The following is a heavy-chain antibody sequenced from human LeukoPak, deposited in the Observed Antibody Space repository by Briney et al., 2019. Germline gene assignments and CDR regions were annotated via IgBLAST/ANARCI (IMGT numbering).Heavy chain of an antibody. CDR1: GGTFSSYA. CDR2: IIPIFGIA. V-gene: IGHV1-69*04. Sequence: SVKVSCKASGGTFSSYAISWVRQAPGQGLEWMGRIIPIFGIANYAQKFQGRVTITADKSTSTAYMEPSSLRSEDTAVYYCAREMAIVVVPAAIHRRVPSLLRFLEWLLTVRSYGMDVWGQGTTVTVSS. J-gene: IGHJ6*02. D-gene: IGHD3-3*01. CDR3: AREMAIVVVPAAIHRRVPSLLRFLEWLLTVRSYGMDV.